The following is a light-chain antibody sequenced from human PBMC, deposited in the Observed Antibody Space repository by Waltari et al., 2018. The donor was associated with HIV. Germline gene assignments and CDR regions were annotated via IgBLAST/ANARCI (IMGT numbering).Light chain of an antibody. CDR3: CSYAGSFVV. CDR2: EGS. J-gene: IGLJ2*01. V-gene: IGLV2-23*01. Sequence: QSALTQPPSASGSPGQSVTISCTGASSDLGVYNSVSWYQQRPGKAPKLMIYEGSKRPSGVSNRFSGSKSGNTASLTISGLQTEDEADYYCCSYAGSFVVFGGGTKLTVL. CDR1: SSDLGVYNS.